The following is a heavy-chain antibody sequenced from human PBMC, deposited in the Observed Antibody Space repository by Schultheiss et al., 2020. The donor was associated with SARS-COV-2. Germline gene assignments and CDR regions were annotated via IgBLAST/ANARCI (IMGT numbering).Heavy chain of an antibody. CDR1: GFTVSSYY. D-gene: IGHD3-22*01. CDR2: ITSSSSTI. V-gene: IGHV3-48*01. J-gene: IGHJ4*02. Sequence: GGSLRLSCAASGFTVSSYYMSWVRQAPGKGLEWVSYITSSSSTIYYADSVKGRFTISRDNAKNSLFLQMNSLRAEDTAVYYCARDRSSGYGGSFDYWGQGTLVTVSS. CDR3: ARDRSSGYGGSFDY.